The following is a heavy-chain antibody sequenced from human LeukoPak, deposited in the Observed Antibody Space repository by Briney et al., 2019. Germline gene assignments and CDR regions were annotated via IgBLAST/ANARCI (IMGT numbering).Heavy chain of an antibody. CDR3: ASMVVTPPDWFDP. D-gene: IGHD2-15*01. CDR1: GFTFNTFN. Sequence: AGGSLRLSCAASGFTFNTFNMNWVRQAPGKGLEWVSSISSSSSYIYYADSVKGRFTISRDNAKNSLYLQMNSLRAEDTAVYYCASMVVTPPDWFDPWGQGTLVTVSS. J-gene: IGHJ5*02. CDR2: ISSSSSYI. V-gene: IGHV3-21*01.